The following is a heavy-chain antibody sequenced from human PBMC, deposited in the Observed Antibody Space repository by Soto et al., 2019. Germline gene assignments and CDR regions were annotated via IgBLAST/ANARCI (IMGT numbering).Heavy chain of an antibody. CDR2: IDPSDSQT. CDR3: ARPTYDSDTGANLQYYFDS. CDR1: GYSFAGYW. V-gene: IGHV5-10-1*01. D-gene: IGHD3-22*01. Sequence: GESLKISCKGSGYSFAGYWIPWVRHKPGKGLEWMGRIDPSDSQTYYSPSFRGHVTISVTKSITTVFLQWSSLRASDTAMYYCARPTYDSDTGANLQYYFDSWGQGTPVTGSS. J-gene: IGHJ4*02.